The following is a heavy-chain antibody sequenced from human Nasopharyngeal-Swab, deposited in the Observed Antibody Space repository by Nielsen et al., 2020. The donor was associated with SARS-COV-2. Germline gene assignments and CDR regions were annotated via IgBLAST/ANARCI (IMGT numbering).Heavy chain of an antibody. J-gene: IGHJ4*02. D-gene: IGHD3-9*01. CDR1: GFTFSSYA. Sequence: GESLKISCAASGFTFSSYAMSWVRQAPGKGLEWVSAISGSGGSTYYADSVKGRFTISRDNAKNSLYLQMNSLRAEDTAVYYCARGTQLRYFDWLDYWGQGTLVTVSS. CDR3: ARGTQLRYFDWLDY. CDR2: ISGSGGST. V-gene: IGHV3-23*01.